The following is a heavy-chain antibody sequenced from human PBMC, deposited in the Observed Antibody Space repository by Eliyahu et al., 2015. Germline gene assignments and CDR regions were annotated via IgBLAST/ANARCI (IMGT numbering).Heavy chain of an antibody. Sequence: QVQLVESGGGVVQPGRXLRLSCAASGFTFSTYAMXWVRQAPGKGLEWVALIWYDGSNKYYADSVKGRFTISRDNSKNTLYLQMNSLRAEDTAVYFCARGGFYDSSGYHDALDIWGQGTMVTVSS. D-gene: IGHD3-22*01. CDR1: GFTFSTYA. CDR3: ARGGFYDSSGYHDALDI. V-gene: IGHV3-33*01. J-gene: IGHJ3*02. CDR2: IWYDGSNK.